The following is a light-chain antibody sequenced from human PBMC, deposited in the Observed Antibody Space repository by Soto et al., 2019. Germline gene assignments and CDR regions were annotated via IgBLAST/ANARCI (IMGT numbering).Light chain of an antibody. V-gene: IGKV3-20*01. J-gene: IGKJ1*01. CDR2: GTS. CDR1: KSVSNTL. CDR3: QHYGDSSWT. Sequence: EIVLTQSPDTLSLSPGERVTLSCRADKSVSNTLLTWFQQKPGQAPRLVIFGTSNRAPGIPDRFIGSGSGTDFTLTISRPEPDDFAVYYCQHYGDSSWTFGQGTKVDIK.